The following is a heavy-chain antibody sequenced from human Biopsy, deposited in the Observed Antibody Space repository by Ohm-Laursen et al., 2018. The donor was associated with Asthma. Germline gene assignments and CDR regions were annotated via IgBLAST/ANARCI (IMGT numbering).Heavy chain of an antibody. V-gene: IGHV1-69*01. CDR3: ARKAGSCISRTCYSLDF. CDR1: GDTFNTYV. D-gene: IGHD2-2*01. Sequence: SVKVSCKSSGDTFNTYVIGWVRQAPGQGLEWMGGINSVFGTPTYPQKFQDRVTITADDSTSTVYMELSSLRSEDTAVYYCARKAGSCISRTCYSLDFWGQGTLVTVSS. CDR2: INSVFGTP. J-gene: IGHJ4*02.